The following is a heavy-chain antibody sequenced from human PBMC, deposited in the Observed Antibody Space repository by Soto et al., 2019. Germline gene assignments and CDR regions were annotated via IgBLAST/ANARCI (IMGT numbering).Heavy chain of an antibody. Sequence: ETLSLTCTVSGGSISSYYWSWIRQPPGKGLEWIGYIYYSGSTNYNPSLKSRVTISVDTSKNQFSLKLSSVTAADTAVYYCARVWGGAFDFWGQGTMVTVSS. D-gene: IGHD3-10*01. CDR2: IYYSGST. CDR3: ARVWGGAFDF. V-gene: IGHV4-59*01. J-gene: IGHJ3*01. CDR1: GGSISSYY.